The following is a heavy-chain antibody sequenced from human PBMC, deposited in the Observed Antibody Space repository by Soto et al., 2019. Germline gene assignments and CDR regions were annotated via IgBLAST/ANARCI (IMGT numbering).Heavy chain of an antibody. V-gene: IGHV4-34*01. CDR2: INHSGST. CDR3: ARGQGYCSGGSCYPSAGYYYYMDV. Sequence: PSETLSLTCAVYGGSFSGYYWSWIRQPPGKGLEWIGEINHSGSTNYNPSLKSRVTISVDTSKNQFSLKLSSVTAADTAVYYCARGQGYCSGGSCYPSAGYYYYMDVWGKGTTVTVSS. D-gene: IGHD2-15*01. CDR1: GGSFSGYY. J-gene: IGHJ6*03.